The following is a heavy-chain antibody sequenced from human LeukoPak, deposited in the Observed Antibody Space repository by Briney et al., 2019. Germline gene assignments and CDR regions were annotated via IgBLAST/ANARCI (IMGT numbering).Heavy chain of an antibody. V-gene: IGHV4-39*01. Sequence: SETLSLTCSVSGASIYSTSFYWGWIRQPPGQGLEWIGSLSHSGSTLYNPSLKRRVSISVDTSKTHSSLKMSSVTAADAAMYFCARQGTWIQLGHFDYWGRGILITVSS. D-gene: IGHD5-24*01. CDR2: LSHSGST. CDR3: ARQGTWIQLGHFDY. CDR1: GASIYSTSFY. J-gene: IGHJ4*02.